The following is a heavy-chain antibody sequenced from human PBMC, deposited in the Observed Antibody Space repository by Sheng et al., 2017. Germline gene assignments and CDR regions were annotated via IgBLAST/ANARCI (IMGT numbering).Heavy chain of an antibody. J-gene: IGHJ3*02. V-gene: IGHV3-9*01. CDR1: GFTFDDFA. D-gene: IGHD2-15*01. Sequence: EMQLAESGGGLIQPGRSLRLSCAASGFTFDDFAMHWVRQTPGKGLEWVSGINWNGSIIGYADSVEDRFTISRDNTKNSLHLQMNSLRAEDTAFYYCAKGVDSGGQGALEIWGQGTLVTVSS. CDR2: INWNGSII. CDR3: AKGVDSGGQGALEI.